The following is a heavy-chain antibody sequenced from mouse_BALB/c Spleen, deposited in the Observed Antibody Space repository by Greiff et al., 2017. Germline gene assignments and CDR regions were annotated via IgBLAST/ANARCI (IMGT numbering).Heavy chain of an antibody. CDR3: ARGGFDYDSPMDY. V-gene: IGHV5-6-5*01. J-gene: IGHJ4*01. CDR2: ISSGGST. Sequence: EVNVVESGGGLVKPGGSLKLSCAASGFTFSSYAMSWVRQTPEKRLEWVASISSGGSTYYPDSVKGRFTISRDNARNILYLQMSSLRSEDTAMYYCARGGFDYDSPMDYWGQGTSVTVSS. D-gene: IGHD2-4*01. CDR1: GFTFSSYA.